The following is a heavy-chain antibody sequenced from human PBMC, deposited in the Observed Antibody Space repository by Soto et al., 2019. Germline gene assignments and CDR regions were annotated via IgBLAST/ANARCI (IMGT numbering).Heavy chain of an antibody. V-gene: IGHV1-2*02. D-gene: IGHD3-10*01. Sequence: QVQLVQSGAEVKEPGDAVRVSCEASGYTFTAYYIHWVRQSTGQGLEWMGWINPKFGDTTYAQDFQGRVSMTRDMSISTVYMELSRLTSDDTAIYYCARNMDYYYGPGSGNGHGFWGQGTTVIVFS. CDR3: ARNMDYYYGPGSGNGHGF. CDR1: GYTFTAYY. J-gene: IGHJ6*02. CDR2: INPKFGDT.